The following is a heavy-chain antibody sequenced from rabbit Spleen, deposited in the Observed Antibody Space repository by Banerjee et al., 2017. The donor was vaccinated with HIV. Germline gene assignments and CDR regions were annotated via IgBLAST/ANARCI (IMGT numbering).Heavy chain of an antibody. CDR3: ARDTSSSFSSYGMDL. Sequence: QSLEASGGDLVKPGGTLTLTCTVSGFSFSSNWICWVRQAPGKGLEWIACIDTSDGDTDYANWPKGRFTISKASSTTVTLQMTSLTAADTATYFCARDTSSSFSSYGMDLWGPGTLVTVS. V-gene: IGHV1S40*01. J-gene: IGHJ6*01. D-gene: IGHD1-1*01. CDR2: IDTSDGDT. CDR1: GFSFSSNW.